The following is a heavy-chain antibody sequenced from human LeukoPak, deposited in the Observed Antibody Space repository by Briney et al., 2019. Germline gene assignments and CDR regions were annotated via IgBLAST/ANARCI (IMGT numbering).Heavy chain of an antibody. D-gene: IGHD6-13*01. Sequence: PGGSLRLSCVASGFTFSENWMHWVRQAPGKGLAWVSHINRDGGLTNYADSVKGRFTISRDNARNTVYLQMRSQRVEDTAIYFCAREEHRLAEAGTSAFDLGGQGTLVTVSP. CDR1: GFTFSENW. CDR3: AREEHRLAEAGTSAFDL. J-gene: IGHJ3*01. V-gene: IGHV3-74*01. CDR2: INRDGGLT.